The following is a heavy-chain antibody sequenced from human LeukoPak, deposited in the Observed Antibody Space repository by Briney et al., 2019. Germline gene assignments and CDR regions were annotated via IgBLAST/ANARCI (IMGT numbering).Heavy chain of an antibody. J-gene: IGHJ6*02. CDR3: ARESETTLGGYYYGMDV. V-gene: IGHV4-61*01. CDR1: GGSVSSGSYY. CDR2: IYNSGSA. D-gene: IGHD3-16*01. Sequence: KPSETLSLTCTVSGGSVSSGSYYWSWIRQPPGKGLEWIGYIYNSGSANYNPSLKSRVTISVDTSKNQFSLRLSSVTAADTAVYYCARESETTLGGYYYGMDVWGQGTTVTVSS.